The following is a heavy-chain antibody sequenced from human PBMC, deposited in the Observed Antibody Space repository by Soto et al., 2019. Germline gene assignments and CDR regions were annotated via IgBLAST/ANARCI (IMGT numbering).Heavy chain of an antibody. J-gene: IGHJ5*01. Sequence: LLKRYRKASGDTLSRYPGSWGSKAPEQGLEWMGGIIPIFGTANYAQKFQGRVTITADKSTSTAYMELSSLRSEDTAVYFCARELGDCWSGSGLASLGQGSPVTVFS. CDR2: IIPIFGTA. D-gene: IGHD3-3*01. CDR3: ARELGDCWSGSGLAS. CDR1: GDTLSRYP. V-gene: IGHV1-69*06.